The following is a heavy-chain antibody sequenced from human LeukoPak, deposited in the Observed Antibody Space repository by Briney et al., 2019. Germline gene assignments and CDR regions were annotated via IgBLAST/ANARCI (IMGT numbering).Heavy chain of an antibody. Sequence: PSETLSLTCAVYGGSFSGYYWSWIRQPPGKGLERIGSIYYSGSTYYNPSLKSRVTISVDTSKNQFSLKLSSVTAADTAVYYCARAGSYGDYVSWFDPWGQGTLVTVSS. J-gene: IGHJ5*02. CDR3: ARAGSYGDYVSWFDP. CDR1: GGSFSGYY. CDR2: IYYSGST. D-gene: IGHD4-17*01. V-gene: IGHV4-34*01.